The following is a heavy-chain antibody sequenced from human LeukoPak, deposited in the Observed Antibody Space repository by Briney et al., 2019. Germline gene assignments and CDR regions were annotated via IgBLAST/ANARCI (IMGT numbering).Heavy chain of an antibody. D-gene: IGHD6-13*01. J-gene: IGHJ4*02. Sequence: GGSLRLSCAASGFPFSTHSLNWVRQAPGKGLDWVANIKQDGSEKYYVDSVKGRFTISRDNAKNSLYLQMNSLRAEDTAVYYCARDQEQQLADYWGQGTLVTVSS. V-gene: IGHV3-7*01. CDR1: GFPFSTHS. CDR2: IKQDGSEK. CDR3: ARDQEQQLADY.